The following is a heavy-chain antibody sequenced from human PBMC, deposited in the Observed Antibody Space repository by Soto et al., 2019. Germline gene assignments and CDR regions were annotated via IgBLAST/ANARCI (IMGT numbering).Heavy chain of an antibody. Sequence: LRLSCAASGFTFSSYGMHWVRQAPGKGLEWVTGILYDGSDKYYADSVKGRFTISRENSKNTLYLQMNSQRTEDSAVYYCAKAGGGFGDFVHHWGQGTPVTVSS. CDR3: AKAGGGFGDFVHH. D-gene: IGHD3-10*01. CDR1: GFTFSSYG. V-gene: IGHV3-30*18. CDR2: ILYDGSDK. J-gene: IGHJ4*02.